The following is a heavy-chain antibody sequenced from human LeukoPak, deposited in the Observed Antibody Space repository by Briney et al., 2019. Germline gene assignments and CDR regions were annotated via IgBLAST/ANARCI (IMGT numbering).Heavy chain of an antibody. CDR3: ARTGPGRPTGYSYGRDY. J-gene: IGHJ4*02. V-gene: IGHV4-34*01. Sequence: SETLSLTCAVYGGSYSGYYWSWIRQPPGKGLEWIGELNHGGSTNYYLSLKSRVTISVDTCKNQFSLKLSSVTASDTAVYYCARTGPGRPTGYSYGRDYWGQGTLVTVSS. CDR1: GGSYSGYY. D-gene: IGHD5-18*01. CDR2: LNHGGST.